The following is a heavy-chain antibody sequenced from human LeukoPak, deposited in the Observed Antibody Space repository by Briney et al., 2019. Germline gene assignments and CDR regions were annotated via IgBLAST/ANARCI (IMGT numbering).Heavy chain of an antibody. CDR2: VYNSGDT. D-gene: IGHD3-16*01. CDR1: GGSTSIDY. J-gene: IGHJ2*01. CDR3: ARLKLGAYFDL. Sequence: SETLSLTCTVSGGSTSIDYWSWIRQSPGKGLEWVGYVYNSGDTGKNPSLKSRVTILLDTSKNQCSLKLTSVSAADTAVYYCARLKLGAYFDLWGRGTLVTVSS. V-gene: IGHV4-59*08.